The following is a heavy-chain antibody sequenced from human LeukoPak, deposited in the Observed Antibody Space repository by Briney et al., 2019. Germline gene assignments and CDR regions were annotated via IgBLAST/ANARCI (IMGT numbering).Heavy chain of an antibody. CDR3: ARGWDSSGYYYWFFDY. V-gene: IGHV6-1*01. Sequence: SQTLSLTCAISGDSVSSNSAAWNWIRQSPSRGLEWLGRTYYRSKWYNDYAVSVKSPITINPDTSKNQFSLQLNSVTPEDTAVYYCARGWDSSGYYYWFFDYWGQGTLVTVSS. J-gene: IGHJ4*02. D-gene: IGHD3-22*01. CDR2: TYYRSKWYN. CDR1: GDSVSSNSAA.